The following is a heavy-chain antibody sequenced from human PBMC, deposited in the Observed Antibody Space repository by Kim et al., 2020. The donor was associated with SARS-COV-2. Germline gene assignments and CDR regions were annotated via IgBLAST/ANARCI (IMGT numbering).Heavy chain of an antibody. V-gene: IGHV3-73*01. J-gene: IGHJ4*02. CDR2: IRSKANSYAT. D-gene: IGHD1-20*01. CDR3: TSLVNWNDVDY. CDR1: GFTFSGSA. Sequence: GGSLRLSCAASGFTFSGSAMHWVRQASGKGLEWVGRIRSKANSYATAYAASVKGRFTISRDDSKNTAYLQMNSLKTEDTAVYYCTSLVNWNDVDYWGQGTLVTVSS.